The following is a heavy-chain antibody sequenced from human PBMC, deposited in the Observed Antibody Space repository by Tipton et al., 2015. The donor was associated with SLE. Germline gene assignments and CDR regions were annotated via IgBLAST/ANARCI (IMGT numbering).Heavy chain of an antibody. CDR3: ARLIVGAGKWFDP. D-gene: IGHD1-26*01. V-gene: IGHV4-39*07. CDR1: GGSITSTSYY. CDR2: IYYSGST. Sequence: TLSLTCTVSGGSITSTSYYWGWIRQPPGKGLEWIGNIYYSGSTNYNPSLKSRVTISVDTSKNQFSLKLSSVTAADTAVYYCARLIVGAGKWFDPWGQGTLVTVSS. J-gene: IGHJ5*02.